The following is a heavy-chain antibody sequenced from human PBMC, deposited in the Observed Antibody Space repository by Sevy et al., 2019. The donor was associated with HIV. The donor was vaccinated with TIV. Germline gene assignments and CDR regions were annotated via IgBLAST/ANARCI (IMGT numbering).Heavy chain of an antibody. CDR1: GFTFSSYA. Sequence: GGSLRLSCAASGFTFSSYAMSWVRQAPGKGLEWVSAISGRGGSTYYADSVKGRFTISRDHSKNTLYLQMNSLGAEDTAVYYCAKDRGNDFWSGYKQGMDVWGQGTTVTVSS. V-gene: IGHV3-23*01. J-gene: IGHJ6*02. CDR3: AKDRGNDFWSGYKQGMDV. D-gene: IGHD3-3*01. CDR2: ISGRGGST.